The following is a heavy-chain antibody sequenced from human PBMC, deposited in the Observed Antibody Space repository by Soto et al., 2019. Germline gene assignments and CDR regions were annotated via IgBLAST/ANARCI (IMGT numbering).Heavy chain of an antibody. CDR3: ARELFVGRTGHYMDV. CDR2: IYSGGST. J-gene: IGHJ6*03. D-gene: IGHD1-26*01. V-gene: IGHV3-66*01. Sequence: EMQLVESGGGLVQPGGSLRLSCAASGFTVTSNYMSWVRQAPGKGLQWVSVIYSGGSTYYADSVRGRFTISRDSSKNTVYLQMNILRAEDTAVYYCARELFVGRTGHYMDVWGMGTSVTVSS. CDR1: GFTVTSNY.